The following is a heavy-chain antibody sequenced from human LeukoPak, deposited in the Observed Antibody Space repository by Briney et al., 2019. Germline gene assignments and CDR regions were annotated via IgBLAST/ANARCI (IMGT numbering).Heavy chain of an antibody. V-gene: IGHV3-21*01. CDR1: GFTFSSYT. CDR3: ARVVVSSGSLDY. D-gene: IGHD3-10*01. CDR2: ISSSSGYI. Sequence: GGSLRLSCAASGFTFSSYTMNWVRQAPGKGLEWVSSISSSSGYIYYAESVKGRLTISRDNARNSLYLQMNSLRAEDTAVYYCARVVVSSGSLDYWGQRTLVTVTS. J-gene: IGHJ4*02.